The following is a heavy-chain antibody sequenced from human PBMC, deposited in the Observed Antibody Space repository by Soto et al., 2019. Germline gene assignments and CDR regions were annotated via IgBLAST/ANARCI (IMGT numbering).Heavy chain of an antibody. CDR3: ARDSSGGDAFDI. V-gene: IGHV4-59*01. D-gene: IGHD3-22*01. CDR2: LYNTGST. J-gene: IGHJ3*02. CDR1: GASISRYY. Sequence: SETLSLTCTVSGASISRYYWSWIRQSPGKGLEWIGYLYNTGSTIYNPSLKSRATISVDTSKNQFSLKMNSVTAADTAVYYCARDSSGGDAFDIWGQGTMVTVSS.